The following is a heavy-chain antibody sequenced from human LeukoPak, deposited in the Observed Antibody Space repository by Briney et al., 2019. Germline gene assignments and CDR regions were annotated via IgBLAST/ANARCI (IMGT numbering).Heavy chain of an antibody. J-gene: IGHJ5*02. CDR3: ARAPSGVTTVTPCWFDP. CDR1: GGSIISAVHY. D-gene: IGHD4-11*01. V-gene: IGHV4-39*07. Sequence: PSETLSLTCSVSGGSIISAVHYWDWIRQPPGKGLEWIGSILYTGSSWVKPSLHSRASISVDTSRNQFSLKLSSVTAADTAVYYCARAPSGVTTVTPCWFDPWGQGTLVTVSS. CDR2: ILYTGSS.